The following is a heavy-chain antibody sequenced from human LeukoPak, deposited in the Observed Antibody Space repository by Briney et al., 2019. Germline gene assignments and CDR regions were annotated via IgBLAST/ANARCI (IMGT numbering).Heavy chain of an antibody. CDR1: GFTVSSNY. CDR2: INHSGST. CDR3: ASSGRNWRLIDY. V-gene: IGHV4-34*01. D-gene: IGHD3-10*01. J-gene: IGHJ4*02. Sequence: PGGSLRLSCAASGFTVSSNYMSWVRQPPGKGLEWIGEINHSGSTNYNPSLKSRVTISVDTSKNQFSLKLSSVTAADTAVYYCASSGRNWRLIDYWGQGTLVTVSS.